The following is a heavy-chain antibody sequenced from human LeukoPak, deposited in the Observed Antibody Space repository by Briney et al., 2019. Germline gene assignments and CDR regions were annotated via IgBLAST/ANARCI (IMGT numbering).Heavy chain of an antibody. V-gene: IGHV3-7*03. Sequence: GGSLRLSCAASGFTFSSYWMSWFRQAPGKGLEWVANIKQDGSEKYYVDSVKGRSTISRDNAKNSLYLQMNSLRAEDTAVYYCARDKIEGATNFDYWGQGTLVTVSS. CDR1: GFTFSSYW. CDR3: ARDKIEGATNFDY. J-gene: IGHJ4*02. CDR2: IKQDGSEK. D-gene: IGHD1-26*01.